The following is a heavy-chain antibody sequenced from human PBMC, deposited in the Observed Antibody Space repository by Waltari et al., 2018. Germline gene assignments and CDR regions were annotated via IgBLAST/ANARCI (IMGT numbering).Heavy chain of an antibody. CDR1: DGFITSGDYD. CDR2: IDHTGTT. Sequence: QVQLQESGPGLVKPSQTPSLTCTVSDGFITSGDYDWSWIRQAPGKGPEWIANIDHTGTTHYNPSLKRRLSVSIDVSKNQFSLGLTSVTAADTAVYYCGRTFLETPGWFDTWGQGTLVTVSS. CDR3: GRTFLETPGWFDT. D-gene: IGHD1-1*01. J-gene: IGHJ5*02. V-gene: IGHV4-30-4*08.